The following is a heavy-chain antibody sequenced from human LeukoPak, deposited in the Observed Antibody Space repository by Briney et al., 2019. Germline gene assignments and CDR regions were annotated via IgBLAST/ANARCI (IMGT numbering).Heavy chain of an antibody. V-gene: IGHV4-59*01. D-gene: IGHD3-9*01. CDR1: GGSISSYY. J-gene: IGHJ5*02. CDR3: ARGWDYDILTGYYPSIWFDP. Sequence: SETLSLTCTVSGGSISSYYWSWIRQPPGKGLEWIGYIYYSGSTNYNPSLKSRVTISVDTSKNQFSLKLSSVTAADTAVYYCARGWDYDILTGYYPSIWFDPWGQGTLVTVSS. CDR2: IYYSGST.